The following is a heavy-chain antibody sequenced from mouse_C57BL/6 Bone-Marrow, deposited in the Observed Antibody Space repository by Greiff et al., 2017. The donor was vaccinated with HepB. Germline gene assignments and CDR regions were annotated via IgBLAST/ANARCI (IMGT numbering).Heavy chain of an antibody. D-gene: IGHD2-1*01. J-gene: IGHJ3*01. CDR2: ISDGGSYT. CDR1: GFTFSSYA. Sequence: EVKLMESGGGLVKPGGSLKLSCAASGFTFSSYAMSWVRQTPEKRLEWVATISDGGSYTYYPDNVKGRFTISRDNAKNNLYLQMSHLKSEDTAMYYCARDRGYGNYGFAYWGQGTLVTVSA. V-gene: IGHV5-4*01. CDR3: ARDRGYGNYGFAY.